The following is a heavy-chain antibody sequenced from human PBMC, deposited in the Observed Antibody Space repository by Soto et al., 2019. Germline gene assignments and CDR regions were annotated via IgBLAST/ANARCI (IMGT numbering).Heavy chain of an antibody. Sequence: PGESLKISCKGSGYSFTSYWIGWVRQMPGKGLEWMGIIYPGDSDTRYSPSFQGQVTISADKSISTAYLQWSSLKASDTAMYYCARSRYGQLPYYYYYGMDVWGQGTTVTVSS. CDR2: IYPGDSDT. V-gene: IGHV5-51*01. CDR3: ARSRYGQLPYYYYYGMDV. D-gene: IGHD2-2*01. CDR1: GYSFTSYW. J-gene: IGHJ6*02.